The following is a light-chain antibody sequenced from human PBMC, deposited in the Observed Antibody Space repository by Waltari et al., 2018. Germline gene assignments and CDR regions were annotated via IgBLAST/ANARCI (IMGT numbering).Light chain of an antibody. J-gene: IGLJ1*01. V-gene: IGLV3-1*01. CDR3: QAWDSGVAGV. CDR2: QDV. CDR1: ELEKKY. Sequence: SYDLTQSPSVSVSPGQTDSITCSGDELEKKYVCWYQQKPGQSPVLVIYQDVRRPSESPERFSGSNSGNTATLTISGTQPMDEADYYCQAWDSGVAGVFGTGTKVTVL.